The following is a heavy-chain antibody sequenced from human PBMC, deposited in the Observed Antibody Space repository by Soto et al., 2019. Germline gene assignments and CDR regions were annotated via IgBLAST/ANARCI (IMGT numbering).Heavy chain of an antibody. Sequence: EVQCLESGGGLVQPGGSLRLSCTASGFTLTAYAITWVRRAPGKGLEWVSATTGGAGLTYYADSVKGRFSVSSDTLGNSLYLQLSSLRPEDTAIYYCASVDRGSVARPTRLDPWGQGTLVTVSS. CDR3: ASVDRGSVARPTRLDP. J-gene: IGHJ5*02. V-gene: IGHV3-23*01. D-gene: IGHD2-21*01. CDR2: TTGGAGLT. CDR1: GFTLTAYA.